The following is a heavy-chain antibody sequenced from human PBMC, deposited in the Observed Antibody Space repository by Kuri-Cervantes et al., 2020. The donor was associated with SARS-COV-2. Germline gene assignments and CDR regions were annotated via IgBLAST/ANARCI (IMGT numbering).Heavy chain of an antibody. Sequence: GESLKISCAASGFTFSDYYMSWSRQAPGKGQEWVSYISSSGSTIYYADSVKGRFTISRDNAKNSLYLQMNSLRAEDTAVYYCARDGVGATSSFDYWGQGTLVTVSS. CDR3: ARDGVGATSSFDY. CDR2: ISSSGSTI. J-gene: IGHJ4*02. V-gene: IGHV3-11*04. CDR1: GFTFSDYY. D-gene: IGHD1-26*01.